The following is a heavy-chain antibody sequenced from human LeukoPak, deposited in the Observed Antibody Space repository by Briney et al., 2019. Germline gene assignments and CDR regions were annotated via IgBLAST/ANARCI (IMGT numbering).Heavy chain of an antibody. J-gene: IGHJ4*02. Sequence: PGGSLRLSCAASGFTFSSYSMNWVRQAPGKGLEWVAAISGSSNDIYYADSLKGRFTISRDNAKNALYLQINSLRVEDTAVYYCAKDPWGSRVYWGQGTLVTVSS. CDR2: ISGSSNDI. D-gene: IGHD7-27*01. CDR3: AKDPWGSRVY. V-gene: IGHV3-21*01. CDR1: GFTFSSYS.